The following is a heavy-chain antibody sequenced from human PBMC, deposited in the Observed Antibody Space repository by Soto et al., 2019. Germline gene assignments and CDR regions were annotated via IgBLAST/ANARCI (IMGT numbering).Heavy chain of an antibody. CDR1: GFTFSSYS. J-gene: IGHJ6*02. CDR2: ISSSSSTI. D-gene: IGHD3-22*01. V-gene: IGHV3-48*02. CDR3: ARDNYYDSSGYYNYYYYGMDV. Sequence: GGSLRLSCAASGFTFSSYSMNWVRQAPGKGLEWVSYISSSSSTIYYADSVKGRFTISRDNAKNSLYLQMNSLRDEDTAVYYCARDNYYDSSGYYNYYYYGMDVWGQGTTVTVSS.